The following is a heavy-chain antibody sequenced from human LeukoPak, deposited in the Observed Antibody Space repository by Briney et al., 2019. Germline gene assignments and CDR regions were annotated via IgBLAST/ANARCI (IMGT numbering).Heavy chain of an antibody. CDR3: AKGRDFDWLSFFDP. D-gene: IGHD3-9*01. Sequence: GGSLRLSCAASGFTFSSYGMHWVRQAPGKGLEWVAFIRYDGSNKYYADSVKGRFTISRDNSKNTLYLQMNSLRAEDTAVYYCAKGRDFDWLSFFDPWGQGTLVTVSS. CDR1: GFTFSSYG. J-gene: IGHJ5*02. V-gene: IGHV3-30*02. CDR2: IRYDGSNK.